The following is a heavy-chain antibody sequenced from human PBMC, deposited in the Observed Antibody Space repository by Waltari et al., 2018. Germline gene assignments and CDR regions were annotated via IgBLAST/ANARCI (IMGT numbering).Heavy chain of an antibody. CDR2: ISSSGPTI. D-gene: IGHD4-17*01. CDR3: ARVWGVTTSDF. CDR1: GFSLSDYG. Sequence: EVQLVESGGGLVQPGGSLRLSCAASGFSLSDYGMNWVRQAPGKGLECLSFISSSGPTIHYADSVKGRFTVSRDNTKNSLSLQMNSLRAEDTAVYYCARVWGVTTSDFWGQGTLVTVSS. V-gene: IGHV3-48*03. J-gene: IGHJ4*02.